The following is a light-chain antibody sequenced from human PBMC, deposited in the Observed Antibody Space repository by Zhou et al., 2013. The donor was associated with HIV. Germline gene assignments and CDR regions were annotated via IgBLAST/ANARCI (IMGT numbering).Light chain of an antibody. V-gene: IGKV1-17*03. CDR3: QQSYTTPLT. CDR2: AAS. J-gene: IGKJ4*01. CDR1: QDISNY. Sequence: DIQMTQSPSAMSASVGDRVTITCRASQDISNYLAWFQQKPGKVPKRLISAASTLQSGVPLRFSGSGSGTEFTLTISSLQPEDFATYYCQQSYTTPLTFGGGPRWSS.